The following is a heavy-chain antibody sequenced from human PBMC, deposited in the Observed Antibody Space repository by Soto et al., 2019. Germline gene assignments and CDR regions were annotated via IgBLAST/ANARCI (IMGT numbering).Heavy chain of an antibody. V-gene: IGHV4-30-4*01. CDR3: ASRYLY. Sequence: SETLSLTCTVSGDSISNGDYYWSWIRQPPGRGLEWIGYIDSSGSTYYNPFLKSRLTMSVDMSKNQFSLRLTSVTAADTAVYYCASRYLYWGQGLLVTVSS. CDR2: IDSSGST. J-gene: IGHJ4*02. D-gene: IGHD3-16*02. CDR1: GDSISNGDYY.